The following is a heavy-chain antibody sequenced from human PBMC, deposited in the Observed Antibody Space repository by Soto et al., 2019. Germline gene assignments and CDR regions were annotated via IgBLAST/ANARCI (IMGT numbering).Heavy chain of an antibody. D-gene: IGHD3-10*01. CDR3: ARGGGYYGSGNEWVVDY. V-gene: IGHV1-69*01. CDR1: GGTFSSYA. CDR2: IIPIFGTA. Sequence: QVQLVQSGAEVKKPGSSVKVSCKASGGTFSSYAISWVRQAPGQGLEWMGGIIPIFGTANYAQKFQGRGTITADESTSTAYMELSSLRSEDTAVYYCARGGGYYGSGNEWVVDYWGQGTLVTVSS. J-gene: IGHJ4*02.